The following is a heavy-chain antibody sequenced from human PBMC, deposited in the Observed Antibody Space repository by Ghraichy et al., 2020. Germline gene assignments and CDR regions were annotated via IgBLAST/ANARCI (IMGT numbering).Heavy chain of an antibody. D-gene: IGHD4-17*01. CDR2: ISGSGGST. CDR1: GFTFSSYA. Sequence: GGSLRLSCAASGFTFSSYAMSWVRQAPGKGLEWVSAISGSGGSTYYADSVKGRFTISRDNSKNTLYLQMNSLRAEDTAVYYCATSRGGGDYGPSNGMDVWGQGTTVTVPS. J-gene: IGHJ6*02. CDR3: ATSRGGGDYGPSNGMDV. V-gene: IGHV3-23*01.